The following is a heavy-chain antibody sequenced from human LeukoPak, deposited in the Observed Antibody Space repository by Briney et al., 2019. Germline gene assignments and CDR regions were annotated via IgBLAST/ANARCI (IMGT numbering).Heavy chain of an antibody. CDR3: ATSGYSSTWSDFDC. CDR2: TRNKAKGYTT. J-gene: IGHJ4*02. D-gene: IGHD6-13*01. CDR1: GFTFSSYG. Sequence: GGSLRLSCAASGFTFSSYGMHWVRQAPGKGLEWVGRTRNKAKGYTTDYAASVKGRFTISRDDSTNSLYLQMNSLKTEDTAVYYCATSGYSSTWSDFDCWGQGALVTVSS. V-gene: IGHV3-72*01.